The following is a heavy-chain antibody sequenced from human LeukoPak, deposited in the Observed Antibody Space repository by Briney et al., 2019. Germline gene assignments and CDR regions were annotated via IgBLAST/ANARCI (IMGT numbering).Heavy chain of an antibody. CDR2: IRYDGNSK. V-gene: IGHV3-30*02. J-gene: IGHJ6*03. Sequence: PGGTLRLSCAASGFTFSSYGMHWVRQAPGKGLDWVAFIRYDGNSKYYADSVKGRFTISRDNSKNTLYLQMHSLRNEDTAVYYCAKRGGWTAAYNYYYNMDVWGKGTTVTISS. CDR3: AKRGGWTAAYNYYYNMDV. D-gene: IGHD2-15*01. CDR1: GFTFSSYG.